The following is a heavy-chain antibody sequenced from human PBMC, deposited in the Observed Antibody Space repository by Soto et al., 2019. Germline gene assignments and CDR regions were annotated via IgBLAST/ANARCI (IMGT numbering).Heavy chain of an antibody. V-gene: IGHV1-69*13. CDR3: ASELGSGSYYQDY. D-gene: IGHD3-10*01. CDR1: GGTFSSYA. CDR2: IIPIFGTA. J-gene: IGHJ4*02. Sequence: SVKVSCKASGGTFSSYAISWVRQAPGQGLEWMGGIIPIFGTANYAQKFQGRVTITADESTSTAYMELSSLRSEDTAVYYCASELGSGSYYQDYSGQGPLVTVYS.